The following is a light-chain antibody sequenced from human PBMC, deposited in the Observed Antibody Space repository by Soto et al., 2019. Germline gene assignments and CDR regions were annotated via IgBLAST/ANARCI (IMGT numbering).Light chain of an antibody. Sequence: QSALTQPASVSASPGQSITISCTGTSSNVGTYDLVSWYQHHPDKAPKLIIYEGTKRPSGISSRFSGSKSGNTASLTISGPPAEDDADYYWCSFAVGAALVFGGGTKLTVL. CDR1: SSNVGTYDL. J-gene: IGLJ2*01. V-gene: IGLV2-23*01. CDR2: EGT. CDR3: CSFAVGAALV.